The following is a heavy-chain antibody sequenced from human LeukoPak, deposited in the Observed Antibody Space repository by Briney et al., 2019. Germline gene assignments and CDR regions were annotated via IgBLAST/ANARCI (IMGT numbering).Heavy chain of an antibody. Sequence: SETLSLTCTVSGGSITTYYWTWIRQPPGKGLEWIGYINYSGSTNYNPSLKSRVTISVDTSKNQFSLKLSSVTAADTAVYYCARAQLNLLVDFGMDVWGQGATVTVSS. D-gene: IGHD1-1*01. CDR3: ARAQLNLLVDFGMDV. J-gene: IGHJ6*02. CDR1: GGSITTYY. CDR2: INYSGST. V-gene: IGHV4-59*01.